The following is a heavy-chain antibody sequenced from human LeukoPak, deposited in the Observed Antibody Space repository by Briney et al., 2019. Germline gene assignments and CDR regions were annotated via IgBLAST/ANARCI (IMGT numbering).Heavy chain of an antibody. CDR2: ISNSGDNT. V-gene: IGHV3-23*01. CDR1: GFTFSSYA. J-gene: IGHJ4*02. CDR3: AKLHASSWDPFDY. D-gene: IGHD6-13*01. Sequence: GGSLRLSCAASGFTFSSYAMSWVRQAPGKGLEWVSSISNSGDNTYYADSVKGRFTISRDKSKNTLYLQMNSLRAEDSAIYYCAKLHASSWDPFDYWGQGTLVTVSS.